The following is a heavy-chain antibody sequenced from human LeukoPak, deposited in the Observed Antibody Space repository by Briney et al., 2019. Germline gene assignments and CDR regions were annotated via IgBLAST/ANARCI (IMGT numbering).Heavy chain of an antibody. CDR1: GFTFSLYG. CDR2: INSDGSST. D-gene: IGHD3-9*01. Sequence: PGESLRLSCVASGFTFSLYGMSWVRQAPGKGLVWVSRINSDGSSTSYADSVKGRFTISRDNAKNTLYLQMNSLRAEDTAVYYCARGPIRYFDWYAFDIWGQGTMVTVSS. CDR3: ARGPIRYFDWYAFDI. J-gene: IGHJ3*02. V-gene: IGHV3-74*01.